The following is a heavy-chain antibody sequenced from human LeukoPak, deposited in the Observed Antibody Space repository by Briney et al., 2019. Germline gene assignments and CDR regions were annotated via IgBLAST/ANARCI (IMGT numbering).Heavy chain of an antibody. CDR2: IRGNGKT. Sequence: GGSLRLSCAVSGFSASDYYMNWVRQAPGMGLEWVSLIRGNGKTFYADSAKGRFIISRDDSKNMVYLQMNSLRVEDTALYFCVSDRAATQDWVEFDPWGQGTLVTVSS. CDR1: GFSASDYY. V-gene: IGHV3-53*05. CDR3: VSDRAATQDWVEFDP. J-gene: IGHJ5*02. D-gene: IGHD2-15*01.